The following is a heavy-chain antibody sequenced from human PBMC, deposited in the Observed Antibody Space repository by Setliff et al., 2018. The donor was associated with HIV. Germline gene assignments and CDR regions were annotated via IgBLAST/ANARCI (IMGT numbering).Heavy chain of an antibody. V-gene: IGHV1-46*01. J-gene: IGHJ3*02. Sequence: ASVKASCKASGFSFSRHYMHWVRQAPGEGLEWVAMINPSDGIPSYAQKFQDRVVVTRDTSRSIVYMELSSLLSEDTAVYFCTRAFPPMIPAAFDIWGLGTLVTVSS. CDR1: GFSFSRHY. CDR3: TRAFPPMIPAAFDI. CDR2: INPSDGIP. D-gene: IGHD3-16*01.